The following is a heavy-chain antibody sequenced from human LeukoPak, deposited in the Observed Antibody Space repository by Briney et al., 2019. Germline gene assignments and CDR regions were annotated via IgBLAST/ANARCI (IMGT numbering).Heavy chain of an antibody. Sequence: GASVKVSCKASGYTFTSYYMHWVRQAPGQGLEWMGGIIPIFGTANYAQKFQGRVTITADESTSTAYMELSSLRSEDTAVYYCARSYSSSPWFDPWGQGTLVTVSS. D-gene: IGHD6-13*01. CDR3: ARSYSSSPWFDP. CDR2: IIPIFGTA. CDR1: GYTFTSYY. V-gene: IGHV1-69*13. J-gene: IGHJ5*02.